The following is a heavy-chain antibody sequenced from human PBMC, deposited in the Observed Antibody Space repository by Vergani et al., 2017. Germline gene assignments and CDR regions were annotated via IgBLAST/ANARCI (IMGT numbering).Heavy chain of an antibody. V-gene: IGHV4-59*01. D-gene: IGHD6-13*01. Sequence: QVQLQESGPGLVKPSETLSLTCTVSGGSISSYYWSWIRQPPGKGLEWIGYIYYSGSTNYNPSLTSRVTISVDASKIQFSLKLSSVTAAATAVYYCARGGSSSWYGDYWGQGTLVTVSS. CDR3: ARGGSSSWYGDY. CDR2: IYYSGST. CDR1: GGSISSYY. J-gene: IGHJ4*02.